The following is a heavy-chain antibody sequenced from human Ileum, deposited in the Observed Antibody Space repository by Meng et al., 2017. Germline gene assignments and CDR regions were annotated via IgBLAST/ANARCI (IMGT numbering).Heavy chain of an antibody. CDR1: GHTFSYYG. V-gene: IGHV3-33*01. D-gene: IGHD2-15*01. Sequence: GESLKISCVVSGHTFSYYGMHWVRQAPGKGLEWVAVIWNDGSEKFYADSVNGRFTISRDNSKNTLYLQIDSLRAEDTAIYYCARHYCSDVNCPYENNWFDPWGQGTLVTVSS. J-gene: IGHJ5*02. CDR2: IWNDGSEK. CDR3: ARHYCSDVNCPYENNWFDP.